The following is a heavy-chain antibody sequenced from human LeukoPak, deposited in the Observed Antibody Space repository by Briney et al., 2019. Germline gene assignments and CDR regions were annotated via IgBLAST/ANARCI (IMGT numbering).Heavy chain of an antibody. V-gene: IGHV1-24*01. CDR1: GYTLTELS. Sequence: ASVKVSCKVSGYTLTELSMHWVRQAPGKGLEWMGGFDPEDGETIYAQKFQGRVTMTEDTSTDTAYMELSSLRSEVTAVYYCATLPPTYYDSSGYYKGAFDIWGQGTMVTVSS. CDR2: FDPEDGET. J-gene: IGHJ3*02. CDR3: ATLPPTYYDSSGYYKGAFDI. D-gene: IGHD3-22*01.